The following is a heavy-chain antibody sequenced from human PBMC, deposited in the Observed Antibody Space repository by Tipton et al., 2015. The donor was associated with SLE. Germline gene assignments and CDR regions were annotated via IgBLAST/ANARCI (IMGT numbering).Heavy chain of an antibody. CDR2: IYTSGST. CDR3: AGGLSGRGVVLICCFYY. J-gene: IGHJ4*02. V-gene: IGHV4-61*02. D-gene: IGHD3-10*01. Sequence: LRLSCTVSGGSISSGSYHWSSTRQPAGKGLEWIRRIYTSGSTHYNPSLKSPVTMSADTSKTQFTPKLSSVTAAGTAMYYCAGGLSGRGVVLICCFYYWGQGTRVAVSS. CDR1: GGSISSGSYH.